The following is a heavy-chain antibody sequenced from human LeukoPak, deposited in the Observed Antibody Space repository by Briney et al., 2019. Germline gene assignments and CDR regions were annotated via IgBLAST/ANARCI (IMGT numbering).Heavy chain of an antibody. J-gene: IGHJ4*02. Sequence: SETLSLTCTVSGGSISSSSYYWGWIRQPPGKGLEWIGSIYYSGSTYYNPSLKSRVTISVDTSKNQFSLKLSSVTAADTAVYYCARDGADYYGPDYWGQGTLVTVSS. V-gene: IGHV4-39*07. CDR1: GGSISSSSYY. CDR2: IYYSGST. CDR3: ARDGADYYGPDY. D-gene: IGHD3-10*01.